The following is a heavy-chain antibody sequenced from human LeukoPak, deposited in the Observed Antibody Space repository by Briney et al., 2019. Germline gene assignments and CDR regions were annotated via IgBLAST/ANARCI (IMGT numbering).Heavy chain of an antibody. CDR2: IYTSGST. V-gene: IGHV4-4*07. J-gene: IGHJ4*02. Sequence: SETLSLTCTVSGGSISSYYWSWIRQPAGKGLEWIGRIYTSGSTNYNPSLKSRVTMSVDTSKNQFSLKLSSVTAADTAVYYCASSGVYSSPDYFDYWGQGTLVTVSS. CDR3: ASSGVYSSPDYFDY. CDR1: GGSISSYY. D-gene: IGHD1-26*01.